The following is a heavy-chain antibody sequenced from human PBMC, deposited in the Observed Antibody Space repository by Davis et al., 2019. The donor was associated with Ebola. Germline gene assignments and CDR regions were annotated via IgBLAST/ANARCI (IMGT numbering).Heavy chain of an antibody. J-gene: IGHJ4*02. CDR3: ARRARAGRIAAAGRNEGFDY. V-gene: IGHV4-34*01. CDR2: INHSGST. Sequence: MPSETLSLTCAVYGGSFSGYYWSWIRQPPGKGLEWIGEINHSGSTNYNPSLKSRVTISVDTSKNQFSLKLSSVTAADTAVYYCARRARAGRIAAAGRNEGFDYWGQGTLVTVSS. D-gene: IGHD6-13*01. CDR1: GGSFSGYY.